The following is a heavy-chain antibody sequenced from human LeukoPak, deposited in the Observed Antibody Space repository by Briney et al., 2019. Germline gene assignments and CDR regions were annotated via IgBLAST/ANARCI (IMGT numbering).Heavy chain of an antibody. Sequence: PSETLSLTCTVSGGSISSGSHYWSWIRQPAGKGLEWIGRIYPSGSTNYNLSLKSRVTISVDTSKNQFSLKLSSVTAADTAVYHCARVSSRDSRFDPWGQGTLVTVSS. CDR3: ARVSSRDSRFDP. CDR1: GGSISSGSHY. J-gene: IGHJ5*02. CDR2: IYPSGST. V-gene: IGHV4-61*02. D-gene: IGHD5-24*01.